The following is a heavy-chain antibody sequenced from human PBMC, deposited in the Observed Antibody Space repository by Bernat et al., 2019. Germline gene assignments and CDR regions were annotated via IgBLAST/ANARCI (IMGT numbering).Heavy chain of an antibody. CDR1: GGSISSNSYY. J-gene: IGHJ4*02. V-gene: IGHV4-39*01. Sequence: QLQLQESGPGLVKPSETLSLTCSISGGSISSNSYYWGWIRQPPGKGLEWIGSIHYSGTTYYNPSLESRLTISVDTSKNRFSLKLRSVTAADTAVYYCARTLGVAAATGGYWGQGTLVTVSS. CDR3: ARTLGVAAATGGY. D-gene: IGHD6-13*01. CDR2: IHYSGTT.